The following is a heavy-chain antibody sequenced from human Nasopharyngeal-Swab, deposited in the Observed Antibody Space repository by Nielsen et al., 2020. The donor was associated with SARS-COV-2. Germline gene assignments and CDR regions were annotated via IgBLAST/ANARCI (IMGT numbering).Heavy chain of an antibody. CDR2: ISYSGST. D-gene: IGHD5-18*01. Sequence: SETLSLTCTVSGGSISSGGYYWSWIRQHPGRGLEWIGYISYSGSTYYNPSLKSRVTISVDTSKNQFSLRLSSVTAADTAVYYCARAESIQLWLKSDAFDIWGQGTMVTVSS. CDR1: GGSISSGGYY. CDR3: ARAESIQLWLKSDAFDI. J-gene: IGHJ3*02. V-gene: IGHV4-31*03.